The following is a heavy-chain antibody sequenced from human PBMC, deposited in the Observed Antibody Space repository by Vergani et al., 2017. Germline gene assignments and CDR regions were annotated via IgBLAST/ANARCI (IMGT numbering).Heavy chain of an antibody. CDR1: GGSISSGGYY. Sequence: QVQLQESGPGLVKPSQTLALTCTVSGGSISSGGYYWSWIRQHPGKGLEWIGYIYYSGSTYYNPSLKSRVTISVDTSKNQFSLKLSSVTAADTAVYYCARDGVGVSRXMAHYGSGSYGLVVWGQGTLVTVSS. V-gene: IGHV4-31*03. CDR3: ARDGVGVSRXMAHYGSGSYGLVV. CDR2: IYYSGST. J-gene: IGHJ4*02. D-gene: IGHD3-10*01.